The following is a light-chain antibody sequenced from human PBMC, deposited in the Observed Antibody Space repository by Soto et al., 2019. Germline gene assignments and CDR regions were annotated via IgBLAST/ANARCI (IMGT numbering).Light chain of an antibody. CDR3: SSYTSSTTPV. Sequence: QSALTQPASVSGSPGQTITISCTGTSSDVGGYAYVSWYQQHPGKAPKLVISEVSNRPSGVSHRFSGSTSGNTASLTISGLQAEDEADYHCSSYTSSTTPVFGGGTKLTVL. V-gene: IGLV2-14*01. CDR1: SSDVGGYAY. CDR2: EVS. J-gene: IGLJ2*01.